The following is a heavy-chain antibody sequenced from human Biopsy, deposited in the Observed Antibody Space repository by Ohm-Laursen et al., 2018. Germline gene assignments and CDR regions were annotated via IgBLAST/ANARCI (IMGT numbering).Heavy chain of an antibody. CDR2: ISWNSGRI. CDR3: ARPTNARAGGAPFDI. Sequence: RSLRLSCAAAGFNFDDFAMHWVRQTPGKGLEWVSGISWNSGRIAYADSVEGRFTISRDNSKNTLYLQMNSLRAEDTAMYYCARPTNARAGGAPFDIWGQGTMVTVSS. J-gene: IGHJ3*02. V-gene: IGHV3-9*01. CDR1: GFNFDDFA. D-gene: IGHD1-1*01.